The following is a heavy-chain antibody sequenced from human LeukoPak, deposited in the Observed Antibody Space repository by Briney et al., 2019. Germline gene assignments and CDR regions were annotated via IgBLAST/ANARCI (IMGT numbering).Heavy chain of an antibody. CDR1: GYSISTLSN. V-gene: IGHV4-38-2*02. D-gene: IGHD3-22*01. Sequence: SETLSLTCTVSGYSISTLSNWGWIRQSPGKGLEWVASIYHGGSTYYNPSPRGRVTISMDTSKNQISLTLTSVTAADTAVYYCAREKALMDHYDFSGYDWEYWGQGSLVIVSS. CDR3: AREKALMDHYDFSGYDWEY. CDR2: IYHGGST. J-gene: IGHJ4*02.